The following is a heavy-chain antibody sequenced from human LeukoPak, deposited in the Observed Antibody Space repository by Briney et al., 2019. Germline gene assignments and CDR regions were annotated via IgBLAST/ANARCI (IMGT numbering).Heavy chain of an antibody. D-gene: IGHD3-22*01. Sequence: ASLKVSCKASGYTFTGYYMHWVRQAPGQGLEWMGWINPNSGGTNYAQKFQGRVTMTRDTSISTAYMELSRLRSDDTAVYYCARAVYYYDSSGYSTDYWGQGTLVTVSS. CDR2: INPNSGGT. V-gene: IGHV1-2*02. J-gene: IGHJ4*02. CDR1: GYTFTGYY. CDR3: ARAVYYYDSSGYSTDY.